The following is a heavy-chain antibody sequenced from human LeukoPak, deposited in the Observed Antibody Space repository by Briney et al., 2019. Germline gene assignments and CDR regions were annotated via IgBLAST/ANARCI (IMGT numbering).Heavy chain of an antibody. CDR1: GFTFSSYG. CDR3: ARSNYYGSGSYYKRGDYFDY. J-gene: IGHJ4*02. V-gene: IGHV3-33*01. CDR2: IWYDGSYK. Sequence: GGSLRLSCAASGFTFSSYGMHWVRQAPGKGLEWVAVIWYDGSYKYYADSVKGRFTISRDNSKNTLYLQMNSLRAKDTAVYYCARSNYYGSGSYYKRGDYFDYWGQGTLVTVSS. D-gene: IGHD3-10*01.